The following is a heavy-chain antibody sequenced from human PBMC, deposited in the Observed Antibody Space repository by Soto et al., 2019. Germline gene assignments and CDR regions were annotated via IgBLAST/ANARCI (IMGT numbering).Heavy chain of an antibody. CDR2: SSNSGTFT. J-gene: IGHJ4*02. CDR1: GFSISDHY. D-gene: IGHD3-10*02. Sequence: PGRSLRLSCAASGFSISDHYMSWIRQAPGKGLEWVSYSSNSGTFTKYADSVKGRFSISRDNAKNSLYLEINSLRGEDTAIYYCARSGDNYNVLDYWGQGTPVTVSS. CDR3: ARSGDNYNVLDY. V-gene: IGHV3-11*03.